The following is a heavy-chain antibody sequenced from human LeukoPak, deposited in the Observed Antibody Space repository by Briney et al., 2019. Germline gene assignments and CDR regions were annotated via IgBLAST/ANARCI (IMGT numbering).Heavy chain of an antibody. CDR2: IKQDGSEK. V-gene: IGHV3-7*01. CDR3: ARDQETAISWHDAFDI. CDR1: GFTFSSYW. Sequence: GGSLRLSCAASGFTFSSYWMGWVRQAPGKGLEWMANIKQDGSEKYYVDSVKGRFTISRDNAKNSLYLQMNSLRAEDTAVYYCARDQETAISWHDAFDIWGQGTMVTVSS. D-gene: IGHD5-18*01. J-gene: IGHJ3*02.